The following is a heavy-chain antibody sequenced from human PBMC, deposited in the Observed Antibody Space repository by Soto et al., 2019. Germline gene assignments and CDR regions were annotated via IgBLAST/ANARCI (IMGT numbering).Heavy chain of an antibody. D-gene: IGHD3-9*01. CDR3: AKDVNTDVFAGYYYY. J-gene: IGHJ4*02. CDR1: DFTLSSYG. V-gene: IGHV3-23*01. Sequence: EVQLLESGGGLVQPGGSLRLSCAASDFTLSSYGMTWVRQPPGKGLEWVSTIRGRGATTYYADSVKGRFTISRDDSKNTLYRQMNSLRVDATAVYFCAKDVNTDVFAGYYYYWGQGTRVTVSS. CDR2: IRGRGATT.